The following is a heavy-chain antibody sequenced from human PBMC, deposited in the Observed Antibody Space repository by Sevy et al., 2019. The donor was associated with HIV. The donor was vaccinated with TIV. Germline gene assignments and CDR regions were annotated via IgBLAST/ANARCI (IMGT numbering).Heavy chain of an antibody. J-gene: IGHJ4*02. CDR2: ISYDGSNK. D-gene: IGHD3-3*01. V-gene: IGHV3-30*18. CDR3: AKEHTYYDFWSGYRGGLGY. Sequence: GGSLRLSCAASGFTFSSYGMHWVRQAPGKGLEWVAVISYDGSNKYYADSVKGRFTISRDNSKNTLYLQMNSLRAEDTAVYYWAKEHTYYDFWSGYRGGLGYWGQGTLVTVSS. CDR1: GFTFSSYG.